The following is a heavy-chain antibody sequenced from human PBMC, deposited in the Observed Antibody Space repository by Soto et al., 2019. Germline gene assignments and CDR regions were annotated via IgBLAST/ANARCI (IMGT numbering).Heavy chain of an antibody. V-gene: IGHV1-69*06. D-gene: IGHD4-17*01. CDR1: GGSFNNYV. CDR2: IIPNYEAA. Sequence: QVQLVQSGAEVRKPGSSVKVSCEASGGSFNNYVISWLRQAPGQGLEWMGGIIPNYEAANYAQKFRGRLTITADKATNTAYMDLNSLRPEDTATYYCARYWNAGTLYGAFDIWGQGTTVIVS. J-gene: IGHJ3*02. CDR3: ARYWNAGTLYGAFDI.